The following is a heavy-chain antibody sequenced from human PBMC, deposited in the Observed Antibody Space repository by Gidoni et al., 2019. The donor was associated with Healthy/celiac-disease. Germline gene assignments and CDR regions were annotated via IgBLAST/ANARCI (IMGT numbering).Heavy chain of an antibody. CDR3: ARVLGWATMVRGVKNQYGMDV. D-gene: IGHD3-10*01. CDR1: GGSFSGYY. CDR2: INHSGST. V-gene: IGHV4-34*01. Sequence: QVQLQQWGAGLLKPSETLSLTCAVHGGSFSGYYWSWIRQPPGKGLEWIGEINHSGSTNYNPSLKSRVTISVDTSKNQFSLKLSSVTAADTAVYYCARVLGWATMVRGVKNQYGMDVWGQGTTVTVSS. J-gene: IGHJ6*02.